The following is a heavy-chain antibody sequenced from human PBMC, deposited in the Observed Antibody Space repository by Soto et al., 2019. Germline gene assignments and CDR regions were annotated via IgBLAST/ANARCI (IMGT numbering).Heavy chain of an antibody. CDR2: IYYSGST. J-gene: IGHJ3*02. V-gene: IGHV4-30-4*01. D-gene: IGHD4-4*01. CDR1: GGSISGGDYY. Sequence: LCGGSISGGDYYWSWIRQPPGKGLEWIRYIYYSGSTYYNPSLKSRVTISVDTSKNQFSLKLSSVTAADTAVYYCATTEGGAFDIWGQGTMVTVSS. CDR3: ATTEGGAFDI.